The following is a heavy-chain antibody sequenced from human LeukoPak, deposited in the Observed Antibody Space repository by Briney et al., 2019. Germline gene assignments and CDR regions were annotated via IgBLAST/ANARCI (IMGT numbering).Heavy chain of an antibody. D-gene: IGHD3-10*01. CDR3: ARGTSIRGDDYHGMDV. CDR1: GGTFISYT. J-gene: IGHJ6*02. CDR2: IIPILNTT. Sequence: GSSVKVSCKASGGTFISYTFNWVRQAPGQGPEWMGRIIPILNTTNYAQKLQDRVTIIADRSTSTTYMALRGLRSEDTAVYYCARGTSIRGDDYHGMDVWGQGTT. V-gene: IGHV1-69*08.